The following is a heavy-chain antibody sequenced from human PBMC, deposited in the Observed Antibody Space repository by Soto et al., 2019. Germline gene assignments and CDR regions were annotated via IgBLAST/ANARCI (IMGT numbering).Heavy chain of an antibody. Sequence: QVHLVESGGGVVQPGRSLRLSCVASGFTFSTYVIHWVRQPPGKGLEWVAVISYDGGRKFYADSVKGRFTISRDNSKDTLYLQMNSLRLEDTAVYYCARDQSDYDSFGTPGSWGQGTLVTVSS. V-gene: IGHV3-30*03. CDR2: ISYDGGRK. J-gene: IGHJ5*02. CDR3: ARDQSDYDSFGTPGS. CDR1: GFTFSTYV. D-gene: IGHD5-12*01.